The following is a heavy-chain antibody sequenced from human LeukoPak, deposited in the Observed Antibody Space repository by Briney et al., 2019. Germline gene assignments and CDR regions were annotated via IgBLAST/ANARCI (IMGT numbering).Heavy chain of an antibody. D-gene: IGHD5-18*01. J-gene: IGHJ4*02. Sequence: GGSLRLSCAASGFSFSSYGMHWVRQAPGKGLEWVAVIWYDGTNKYYADSVKGRFTISRDNSKNTLYLQMNSLRAEDTAVYYCARDQRGFSYSKYYFDSWGQRTLVTVSS. CDR1: GFSFSSYG. CDR2: IWYDGTNK. CDR3: ARDQRGFSYSKYYFDS. V-gene: IGHV3-33*01.